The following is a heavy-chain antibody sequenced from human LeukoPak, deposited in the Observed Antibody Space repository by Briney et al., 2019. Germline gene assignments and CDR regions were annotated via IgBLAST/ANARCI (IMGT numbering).Heavy chain of an antibody. CDR1: GGSISSYY. CDR2: IYTSGST. CDR3: ARDESYYDSSGYYSTDAFDI. V-gene: IGHV4-4*07. Sequence: PSETLSLTCTVSGGSISSYYWSWIRQPAGKGLEWIGRIYTSGSTNYNPSLQSRVTMSVDTSKNQFSLKLSSVTAAETAVYYCARDESYYDSSGYYSTDAFDIWGQGTMVTVSS. D-gene: IGHD3-22*01. J-gene: IGHJ3*02.